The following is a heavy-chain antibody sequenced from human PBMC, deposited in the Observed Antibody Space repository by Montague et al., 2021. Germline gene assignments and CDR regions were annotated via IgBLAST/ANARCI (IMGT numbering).Heavy chain of an antibody. J-gene: IGHJ4*02. V-gene: IGHV3-21*01. Sequence: SLRLSCAASGFTFSYYSMLWVRQAPGQGLQWVSSIGSSSSYIFYVDSLKGRFTISRDNAKNSLSLRINSLRADDTGVYYCARYEVASSRSSIDYWGRGTLVTVSS. D-gene: IGHD6-6*01. CDR3: ARYEVASSRSSIDY. CDR2: IGSSSSYI. CDR1: GFTFSYYS.